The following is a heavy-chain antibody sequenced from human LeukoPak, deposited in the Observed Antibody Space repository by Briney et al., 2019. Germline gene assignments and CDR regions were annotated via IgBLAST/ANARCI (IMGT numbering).Heavy chain of an antibody. V-gene: IGHV4-59*01. CDR3: ASVDIVATIVFY. Sequence: SGTLSLTCTVSGGSISSYYWSWIRQPPGKGLEWIGYIYYSGSTNYNPSLKSRVTISVDTSKNQFSLKLSSVTAADTAVYYCASVDIVATIVFYWGQGTLVTVSS. CDR1: GGSISSYY. J-gene: IGHJ4*02. D-gene: IGHD5-12*01. CDR2: IYYSGST.